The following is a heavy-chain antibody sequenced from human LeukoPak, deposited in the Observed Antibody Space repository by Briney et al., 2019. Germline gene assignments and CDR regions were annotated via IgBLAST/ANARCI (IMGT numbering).Heavy chain of an antibody. J-gene: IGHJ4*02. CDR2: IYPGDSDI. D-gene: IGHD6-13*01. Sequence: GESLKISCKASGYSFTTYWIGWVRQMPGKGLEWKGVIYPGDSDIRYSPFFQGQVTISADRSISTAYLQWSSLKASDTAMYYCARHGGYSSSSTDYWGQGTLVTVSS. CDR1: GYSFTTYW. CDR3: ARHGGYSSSSTDY. V-gene: IGHV5-51*01.